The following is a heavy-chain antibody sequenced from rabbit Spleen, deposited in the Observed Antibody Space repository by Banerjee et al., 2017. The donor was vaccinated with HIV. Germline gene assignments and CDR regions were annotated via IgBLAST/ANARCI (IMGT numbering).Heavy chain of an antibody. V-gene: IGHV1S40*01. J-gene: IGHJ4*01. CDR1: GLDFSGDSY. D-gene: IGHD6-1*01. Sequence: QSLEESGGGLVQPEGTLTLTCKASGLDFSGDSYDSYMCWVRQPPGKGLEWIACIYAGSSGSTYYASWAKGRFTISKTSSTTVTLQMTSLTAADTATYFCAKNGGMLDYRLWGPGTLVTVS. CDR3: AKNGGMLDYRL. CDR2: IYAGSSGST.